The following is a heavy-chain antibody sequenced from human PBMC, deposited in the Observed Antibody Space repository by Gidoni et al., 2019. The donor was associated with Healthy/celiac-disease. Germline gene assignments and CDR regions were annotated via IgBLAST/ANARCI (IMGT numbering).Heavy chain of an antibody. CDR2: IYYSGST. J-gene: IGHJ6*02. Sequence: GLEWIGSIYYSGSTYYNPPLKSRVTISVDTSKNQFSLKLSSVTAADTAVYYCARLRDFPNGMDVWGQGTTVTVSS. CDR3: ARLRDFPNGMDV. V-gene: IGHV4-39*01.